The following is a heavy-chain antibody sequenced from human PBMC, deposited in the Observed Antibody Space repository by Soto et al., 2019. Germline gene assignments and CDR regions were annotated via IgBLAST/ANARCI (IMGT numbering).Heavy chain of an antibody. V-gene: IGHV1-58*01. Sequence: SVKVSCKASGLTFTSSPVQWVRQARGQRLEWIGWIVVGSGNTNYAQKFQERVTITRDKSTSTAYMELSSLRSEDTAVYYCAVPGIAVAGTGAYDFDIWGQGTMVTVSS. CDR1: GLTFTSSP. D-gene: IGHD6-19*01. J-gene: IGHJ3*02. CDR2: IVVGSGNT. CDR3: AVPGIAVAGTGAYDFDI.